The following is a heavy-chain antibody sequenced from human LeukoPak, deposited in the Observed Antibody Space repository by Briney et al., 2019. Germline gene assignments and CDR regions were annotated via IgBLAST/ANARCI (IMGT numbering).Heavy chain of an antibody. CDR3: SREPLYDSTLSNAFDI. D-gene: IGHD3-22*01. CDR2: INSDGNSI. CDR1: GLTFSNYW. Sequence: GGSLRLSCAASGLTFSNYWMHWVRQAPGKGLVWVSLINSDGNSISYADSVKGRFTISRDNAKNTLYLQMNSLRADDTAVYYCSREPLYDSTLSNAFDIWGQGTMVTVSS. V-gene: IGHV3-74*01. J-gene: IGHJ3*02.